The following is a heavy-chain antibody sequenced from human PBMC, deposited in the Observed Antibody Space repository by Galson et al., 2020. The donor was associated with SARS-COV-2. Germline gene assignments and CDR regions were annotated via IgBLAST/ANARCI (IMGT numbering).Heavy chain of an antibody. CDR2: INPSGGST. J-gene: IGHJ6*03. Sequence: HGESLKISCKASGYTFTSYYMHWVRQDPGKGLEWMGLINPSGGSTTYAQTFQGRVTMTRDTSTSTVYMELSSLRSEDTAVYYCARALYYDLFLPNSGQEDYYMDVWGKGTTVTVSS. D-gene: IGHD3-3*01. CDR3: ARALYYDLFLPNSGQEDYYMDV. V-gene: IGHV1-46*01. CDR1: GYTFTSYY.